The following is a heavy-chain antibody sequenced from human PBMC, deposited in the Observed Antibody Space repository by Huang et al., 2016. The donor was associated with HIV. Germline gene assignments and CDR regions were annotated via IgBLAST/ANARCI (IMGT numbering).Heavy chain of an antibody. Sequence: QVQLVQSGAEVKKPGSSVKLSCQSSGGGSSSYAISWVRQARGQGLAWMGGIIPIFGTTDYAPRFQGRVTITAEESTNTAYIELSSLEYDDTALYYCARSGPRWGLATIWTLVYWGQGTLVTVSS. V-gene: IGHV1-69*13. CDR3: ARSGPRWGLATIWTLVY. CDR1: GGGSSSYA. D-gene: IGHD5-12*01. J-gene: IGHJ4*02. CDR2: IIPIFGTT.